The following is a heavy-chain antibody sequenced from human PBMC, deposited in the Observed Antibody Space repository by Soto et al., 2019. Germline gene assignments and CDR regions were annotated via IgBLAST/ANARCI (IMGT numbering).Heavy chain of an antibody. CDR2: INHSGST. J-gene: IGHJ6*03. V-gene: IGHV4-34*01. CDR1: GGSFSGYY. CDR3: ARGQRGDFWSGYILVRPYYYYYMDV. D-gene: IGHD3-3*01. Sequence: PSETLSLTCAVYGGSFSGYYWSWIRQPPGKGLEWIGEINHSGSTNYNPSLKSRVTISVDTSKNQFSLKLSSVTAADTAVYCCARGQRGDFWSGYILVRPYYYYYMDVWGKGTTVTVSS.